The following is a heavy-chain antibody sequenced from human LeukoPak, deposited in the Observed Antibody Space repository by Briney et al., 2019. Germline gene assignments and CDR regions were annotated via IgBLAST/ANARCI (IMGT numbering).Heavy chain of an antibody. CDR2: INHSGST. CDR1: GGSFSGYY. J-gene: IGHJ4*02. D-gene: IGHD3-10*01. CDR3: ARDSPGSGVDY. Sequence: SETLSLTCAVYGGSFSGYYWSWIRQPPGKGLEWIGEINHSGSTNYNPSLKSRVTISVDTSKNQFSLKLRSVTAADTAVYYCARDSPGSGVDYWGQGTLVTASS. V-gene: IGHV4-34*01.